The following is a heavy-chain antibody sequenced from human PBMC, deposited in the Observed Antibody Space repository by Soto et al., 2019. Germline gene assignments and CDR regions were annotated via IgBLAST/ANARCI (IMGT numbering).Heavy chain of an antibody. CDR2: ISAYNGNT. CDR3: ARVRAELGYCSGPSCLPYYYGMDV. Sequence: QVQLVQSGAVVMKPGASVKVSCKASGYTFTSYGISWLRQAPGQGLEWMGWISAYNGNTDYAQKVQGRVTMTTDTSTSTAYMELRSLRADDTAVYYCARVRAELGYCSGPSCLPYYYGMDVWGQGTTVTVSS. D-gene: IGHD2-15*01. J-gene: IGHJ6*02. V-gene: IGHV1-18*01. CDR1: GYTFTSYG.